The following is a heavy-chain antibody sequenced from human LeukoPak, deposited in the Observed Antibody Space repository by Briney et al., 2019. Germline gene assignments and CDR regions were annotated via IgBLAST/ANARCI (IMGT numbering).Heavy chain of an antibody. CDR3: ARGVNYYGSGSYLRDWFDP. D-gene: IGHD3-10*01. CDR2: IKQDGSEK. CDR1: GFTFLSYW. Sequence: GGSLRLSCAASGFTFLSYWMSWVRQAPGKGLEWVANIKQDGSEKYYVDSVKGRFTISRDNAKNSLYLQMNSLRAEDTAVYYCARGVNYYGSGSYLRDWFDPWGQGTLVTVSS. J-gene: IGHJ5*02. V-gene: IGHV3-7*01.